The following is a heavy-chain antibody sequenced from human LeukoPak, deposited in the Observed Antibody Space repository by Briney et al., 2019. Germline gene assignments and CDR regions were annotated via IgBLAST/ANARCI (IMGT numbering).Heavy chain of an antibody. Sequence: GGSLRLSCAASGFTFSDYYMSWIRQAPGKGLEWVSVIYSGGSTYYADSVKGRFTISRDNSKNTLYLQMNSLRAEDTAVYYCARDVYKTGTYFDYWGQGTLVTVSS. D-gene: IGHD1-1*01. CDR2: IYSGGST. CDR3: ARDVYKTGTYFDY. J-gene: IGHJ4*02. V-gene: IGHV3-53*01. CDR1: GFTFSDYY.